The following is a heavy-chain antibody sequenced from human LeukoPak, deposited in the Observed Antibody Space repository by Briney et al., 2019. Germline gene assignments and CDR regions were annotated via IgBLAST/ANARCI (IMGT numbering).Heavy chain of an antibody. D-gene: IGHD6-13*01. CDR1: GGSISSGGYS. Sequence: SETLSLTCAVSGGSISSGGYSWSWIRQPPGKGLEWIGYIYHSGSTYYNPSLKSRVTISVDRSKNQFSPKLSSVTAADTAVYYCARGGYSSSWYFDYWGQGTLVTVSS. CDR3: ARGGYSSSWYFDY. V-gene: IGHV4-30-2*01. J-gene: IGHJ4*02. CDR2: IYHSGST.